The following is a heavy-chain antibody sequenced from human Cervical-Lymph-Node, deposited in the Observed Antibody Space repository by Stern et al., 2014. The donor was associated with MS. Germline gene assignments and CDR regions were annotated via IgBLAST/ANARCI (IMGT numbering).Heavy chain of an antibody. CDR1: GYSFTSYW. J-gene: IGHJ2*01. D-gene: IGHD6-6*01. V-gene: IGHV5-51*01. Sequence: VQLVQSGAEVKKPGESLKISCKGSGYSFTSYWIGWVRQMPGKGLEWMGIIYPGDSDTRYSPSFQGQVPISADKSISTASLQWSSLKASDTAMYYCARPWGQLVRHWYFDLWGRGTLVTVSS. CDR2: IYPGDSDT. CDR3: ARPWGQLVRHWYFDL.